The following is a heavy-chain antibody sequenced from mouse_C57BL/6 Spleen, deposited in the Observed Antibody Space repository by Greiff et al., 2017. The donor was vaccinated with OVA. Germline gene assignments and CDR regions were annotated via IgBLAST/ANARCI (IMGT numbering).Heavy chain of an antibody. CDR1: GYTFTSYW. CDR2: IDPSDSET. V-gene: IGHV1-52*01. Sequence: QVQLQQSGAELVRPGSSVKLSCKASGYTFTSYWMHWVKQRPIQGLEWIGNIDPSDSETHYNQKFKDKATLTVDKSSSTAYMQLSSLTSEDSAVYYCARLGGSSHWYFDVWGTGTTVTVSS. J-gene: IGHJ1*03. D-gene: IGHD1-1*01. CDR3: ARLGGSSHWYFDV.